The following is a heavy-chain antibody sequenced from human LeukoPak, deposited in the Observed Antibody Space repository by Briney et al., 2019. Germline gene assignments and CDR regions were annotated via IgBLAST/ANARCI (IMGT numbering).Heavy chain of an antibody. D-gene: IGHD3-10*01. J-gene: IGHJ5*02. CDR2: IIPIFGTA. V-gene: IGHV1-69*13. CDR3: ARDGGSGSYYNSFDP. CDR1: GGTFSSYA. Sequence: ASVKVSCKASGGTFSSYAISWVRQAPGQELEWMGGIIPIFGTANYAQKFQGRVTITADESTSAAYMELSSLRSEDTAVYYCARDGGSGSYYNSFDPWGQGTLVTVSS.